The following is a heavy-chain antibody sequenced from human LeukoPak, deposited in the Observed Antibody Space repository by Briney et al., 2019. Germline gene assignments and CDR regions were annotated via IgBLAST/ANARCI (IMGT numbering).Heavy chain of an antibody. V-gene: IGHV3-7*01. CDR3: ARGVPTGIDYFDY. CDR2: IKEDGSQK. D-gene: IGHD1-1*01. CDR1: GFTFNTYW. Sequence: GGSLRLSCAASGFTFNTYWMTWVRQAPEKGLEWVANIKEDGSQKYYVDSVKGRFTISRDNAKNSLFLQMNSLRVDDTAVYYCARGVPTGIDYFDYWGQGLLVTVSS. J-gene: IGHJ4*02.